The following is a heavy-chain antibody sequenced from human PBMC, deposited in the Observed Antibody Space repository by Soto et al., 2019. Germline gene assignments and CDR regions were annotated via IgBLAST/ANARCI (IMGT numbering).Heavy chain of an antibody. V-gene: IGHV1-18*01. CDR2: ISAYNGNT. J-gene: IGHJ6*03. CDR3: AGFIAAAGYYYYYYMDV. Sequence: QVQLVQSGAEVKKPGASVKVSCKASGYTFTSYGISWVRQAPGQGLEWMGWISAYNGNTNYAQKLQGRVTMTTDTSTSTAYMELRSLRSDATAVYYCAGFIAAAGYYYYYYMDVWGKGTTVTVSS. CDR1: GYTFTSYG. D-gene: IGHD6-13*01.